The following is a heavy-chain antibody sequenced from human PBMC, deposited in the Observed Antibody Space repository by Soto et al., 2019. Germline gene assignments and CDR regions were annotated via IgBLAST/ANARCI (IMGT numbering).Heavy chain of an antibody. CDR2: IWYDGSNK. V-gene: IGHV3-33*01. CDR3: ARDRVTAMAPFGYYGMDV. Sequence: QVQLVESGGGVVQPGRSLRLSCAASGFTFSSYGMHWVRQAPGKGLEWVAVIWYDGSNKYYADSVKGRFTISRDNSKNTLYLQMNSLRAEDTAVYYCARDRVTAMAPFGYYGMDVWGQGTTVTVSS. D-gene: IGHD5-18*01. CDR1: GFTFSSYG. J-gene: IGHJ6*02.